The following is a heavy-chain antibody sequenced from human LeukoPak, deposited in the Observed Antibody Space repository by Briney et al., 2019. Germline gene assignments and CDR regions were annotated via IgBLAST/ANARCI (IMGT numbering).Heavy chain of an antibody. V-gene: IGHV4-59*08. D-gene: IGHD6-19*01. CDR3: ARTRYSSGYFDY. Sequence: SETLSLTCTVSGGSISSYYWSWIRQPPGKGLEWIGYIYYSGSTNYNPSLKGRVTISVDTSKNQFSLKLSSVTAADTAVYYCARTRYSSGYFDYWGQGTLVTVSS. J-gene: IGHJ4*02. CDR2: IYYSGST. CDR1: GGSISSYY.